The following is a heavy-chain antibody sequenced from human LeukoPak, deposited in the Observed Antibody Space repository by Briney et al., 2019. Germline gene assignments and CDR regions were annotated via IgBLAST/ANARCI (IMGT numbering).Heavy chain of an antibody. J-gene: IGHJ4*02. Sequence: GSLRLSCAASGFTFSSYAMHWVRRAPGKGLEWVAVISYDGSNKYYADSVKGRFTISRDNSKNTLYLQMNSLRAEDTAVYYCARDGLLGYFDYRGQGTLVTVSS. D-gene: IGHD2-8*02. CDR3: ARDGLLGYFDY. CDR2: ISYDGSNK. CDR1: GFTFSSYA. V-gene: IGHV3-30-3*01.